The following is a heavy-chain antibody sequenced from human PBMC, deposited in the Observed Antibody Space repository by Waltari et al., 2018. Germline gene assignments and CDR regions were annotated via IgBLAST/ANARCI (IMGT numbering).Heavy chain of an antibody. CDR3: ARGGGGDWEWFDP. J-gene: IGHJ5*02. D-gene: IGHD2-21*02. Sequence: QVQLQESGPSLLTPSETLSRIRTVSGGAISVFYWSWVRQPPGKGLDWIGYIYYTGSTNFNPSLKSRVTMSVDTSKNQFSLKLSSVTAADTAFYYCARGGGGDWEWFDPWGQGTLVTVSS. V-gene: IGHV4-59*01. CDR2: IYYTGST. CDR1: GGAISVFY.